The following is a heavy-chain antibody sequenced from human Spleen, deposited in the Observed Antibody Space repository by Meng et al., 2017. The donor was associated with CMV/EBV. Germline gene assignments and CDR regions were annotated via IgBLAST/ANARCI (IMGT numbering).Heavy chain of an antibody. V-gene: IGHV3-21*05. CDR1: GFTFSSYS. Sequence: GESLKISCAASGFTFSSYSMNWVRQAPGKGLEWVSYISSSSSYIYYADSVKGRFTISRDNAKNSLYLQMNSLRAEDTAVYYCARHPPGMGAFDIWGQGTMVTVSS. CDR2: ISSSSSYI. J-gene: IGHJ3*02. D-gene: IGHD3-10*01. CDR3: ARHPPGMGAFDI.